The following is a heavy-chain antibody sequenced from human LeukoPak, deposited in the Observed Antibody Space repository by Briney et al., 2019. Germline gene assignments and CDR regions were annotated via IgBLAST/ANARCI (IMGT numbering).Heavy chain of an antibody. CDR1: GYSFTDYF. CDR2: INPDAGDT. CDR3: ARLSTATRHWLAASDI. D-gene: IGHD6-19*01. J-gene: IGHJ3*02. V-gene: IGHV1-2*06. Sequence: GASVKVSCKASGYSFTDYFLYWVRQAPGQGLEWMGQINPDAGDTNYAQTFQGRITMTRDTSISTAYMELSSLKSDDTAVYYCARLSTATRHWLAASDIWGQGTVVTVSS.